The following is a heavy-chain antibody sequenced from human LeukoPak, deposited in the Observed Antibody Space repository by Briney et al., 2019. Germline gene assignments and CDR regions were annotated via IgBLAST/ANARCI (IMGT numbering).Heavy chain of an antibody. CDR3: ARDRSPYPLIAEGSYDY. CDR2: INAGNGNT. Sequence: ASVKVSFKASEYTFTSYAMHWVRQAPGQRLEWMGWINAGNGNTKYSQKFQGRVTITRDTSASTAYMELSSLRSEDTAVYYCARDRSPYPLIAEGSYDYWGQGTLVTVSS. V-gene: IGHV1-3*01. D-gene: IGHD6-13*01. CDR1: EYTFTSYA. J-gene: IGHJ4*02.